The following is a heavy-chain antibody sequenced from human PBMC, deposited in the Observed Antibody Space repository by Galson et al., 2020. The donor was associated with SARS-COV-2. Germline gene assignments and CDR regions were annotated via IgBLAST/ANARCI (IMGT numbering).Heavy chain of an antibody. CDR3: ARGPYYYDSSGYSYYMDV. J-gene: IGHJ6*03. CDR2: INHSGST. D-gene: IGHD3-22*01. CDR1: GGSFSGYY. V-gene: IGHV4-34*01. Sequence: SETLSLTCAVYGGSFSGYYWSWIRQPPGKGLEWIGEINHSGSTNYNPSLKSRVTISVDPSKNQFSLKLSSVTAADTAVYYCARGPYYYDSSGYSYYMDVWGKGTTVTVSS.